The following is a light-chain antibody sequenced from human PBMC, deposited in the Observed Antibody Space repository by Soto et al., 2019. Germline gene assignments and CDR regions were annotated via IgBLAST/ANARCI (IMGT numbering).Light chain of an antibody. V-gene: IGLV2-11*01. J-gene: IGLJ1*01. CDR2: DVS. CDR1: SSDVGGYNY. Sequence: QSALTQPRSVSGSPGQSVTISCSGTSSDVGGYNYVSWYQQHPGKAPKVMIYDVSNRPSGVPDRFSGSKSGNTASLTISGLQAEDEGDYYCCSYAGSYIYVFGSGTKVTVL. CDR3: CSYAGSYIYV.